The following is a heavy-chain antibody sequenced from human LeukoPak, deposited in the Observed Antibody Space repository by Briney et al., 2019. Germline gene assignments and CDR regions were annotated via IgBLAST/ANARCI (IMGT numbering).Heavy chain of an antibody. CDR2: INSDGSST. CDR1: GFTFSSYW. CDR3: ARGLYYYDSSGLPGY. D-gene: IGHD3-22*01. J-gene: IGHJ4*02. V-gene: IGHV3-74*01. Sequence: GGSLILSCAASGFTFSSYWMHWVRQAPGKGLVWVSRINSDGSSTSYADSVEGRFTISRDNAKNTLYLQMNSLRAEDTAVYYCARGLYYYDSSGLPGYWGQGTLVTVSS.